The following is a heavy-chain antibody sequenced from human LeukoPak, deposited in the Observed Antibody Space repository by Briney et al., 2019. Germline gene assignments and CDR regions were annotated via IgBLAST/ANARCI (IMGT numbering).Heavy chain of an antibody. CDR1: GFIFSSYG. CDR3: ASSYYDILTGYQELDH. V-gene: IGHV3-33*01. CDR2: IWYDGSNK. D-gene: IGHD3-9*01. J-gene: IGHJ4*02. Sequence: PGGSLRLSCAASGFIFSSYGMRWVRQAPGKGLEWVAVIWYDGSNKNYADSIKGRFTISRDNSKNTLYLQMNSLRAEDTAVYYCASSYYDILTGYQELDHWGQGTLVTVSS.